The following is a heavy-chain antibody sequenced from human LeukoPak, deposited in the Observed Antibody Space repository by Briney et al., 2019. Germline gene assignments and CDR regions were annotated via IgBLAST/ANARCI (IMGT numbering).Heavy chain of an antibody. CDR1: GFTFSSYS. V-gene: IGHV3-21*01. Sequence: PGGSLRLSCAASGFTFSSYSMNWVRQAPGKGLEWVSSISSSSSYTYYADSVKGRFTISRDNAKNSLYLQMNSLRAEDTAVYYCARSSSGLPVNWGQGTLVTVSS. CDR2: ISSSSSYT. D-gene: IGHD3-10*01. CDR3: ARSSSGLPVN. J-gene: IGHJ4*02.